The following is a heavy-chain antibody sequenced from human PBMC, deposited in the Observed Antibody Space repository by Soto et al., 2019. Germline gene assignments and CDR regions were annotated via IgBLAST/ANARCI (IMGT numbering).Heavy chain of an antibody. Sequence: SETLSLTCTVSGGFISSSSYYWGWLRQPPGKGLEWIGSIYYSGNTYYNPSLKSRVTISVDTSKNHFSLKLSSGTAADTAVYYCARLIYDYGWGSYRLAGEPKYYFDFWGQGTLVTVSS. CDR3: ARLIYDYGWGSYRLAGEPKYYFDF. V-gene: IGHV4-39*01. D-gene: IGHD3-16*02. CDR1: GGFISSSSYY. CDR2: IYYSGNT. J-gene: IGHJ4*02.